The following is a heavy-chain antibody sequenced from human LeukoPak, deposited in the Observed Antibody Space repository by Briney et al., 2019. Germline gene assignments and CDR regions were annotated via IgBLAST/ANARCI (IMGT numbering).Heavy chain of an antibody. Sequence: ASVSVSCKASGYTSTGYYLHWVRQAPGQGPEWMGWINPSDGGTNYAQEFQGRVTMTRDTSISTAYMDLSRLGSDDTAVYYCARSDKCTTCSIDYWGQGTLVTVSS. V-gene: IGHV1-2*02. CDR1: GYTSTGYY. J-gene: IGHJ4*02. CDR2: INPSDGGT. CDR3: ARSDKCTTCSIDY. D-gene: IGHD2-2*01.